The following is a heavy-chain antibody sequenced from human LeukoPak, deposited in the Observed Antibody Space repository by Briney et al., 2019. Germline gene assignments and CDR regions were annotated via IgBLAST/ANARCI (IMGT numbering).Heavy chain of an antibody. CDR2: IRSKAHGGTT. Sequence: PGGSLRLSCATSGFTFIDYAMSWVRQAPGTGLQWGGFIRSKAHGGTTECAASVKGRFTISRDDSKGIAYLQMNSLKTEDTAVYYCSRRRCSGGVCYFDYWGQGTLVTVSS. CDR3: SRRRCSGGVCYFDY. D-gene: IGHD2-15*01. J-gene: IGHJ4*02. V-gene: IGHV3-49*04. CDR1: GFTFIDYA.